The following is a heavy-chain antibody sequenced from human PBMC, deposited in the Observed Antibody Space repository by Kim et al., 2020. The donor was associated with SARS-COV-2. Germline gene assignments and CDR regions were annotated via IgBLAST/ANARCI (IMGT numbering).Heavy chain of an antibody. Sequence: SQTLSLTFAISGDSVSSNSAAWNWIRQSPSRGLEWLGRTYYRSKWYNDYAVSVKSRITINPDTSKNQFSLQLNSVTPEDTAVYYCARLGYSSSWYQGQNWYFDLWGRGTLVTVSS. V-gene: IGHV6-1*01. CDR3: ARLGYSSSWYQGQNWYFDL. J-gene: IGHJ2*01. CDR2: TYYRSKWYN. D-gene: IGHD6-13*01. CDR1: GDSVSSNSAA.